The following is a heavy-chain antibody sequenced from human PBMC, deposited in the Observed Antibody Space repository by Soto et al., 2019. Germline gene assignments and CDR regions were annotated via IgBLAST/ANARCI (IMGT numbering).Heavy chain of an antibody. V-gene: IGHV4-31*03. Sequence: QVQLQASGPGLVKPSQTLSLTCTVSGGSISSGGYYWSWIRQHPGKGLEWSGYIYYSGRTYYSPSLKSRVTLSVDKAKSQFSLKLSPVTASDTAVYYCATSTDPWGQGTLWTVSA. J-gene: IGHJ5*02. CDR1: GGSISSGGYY. CDR3: ATSTDP. CDR2: IYYSGRT.